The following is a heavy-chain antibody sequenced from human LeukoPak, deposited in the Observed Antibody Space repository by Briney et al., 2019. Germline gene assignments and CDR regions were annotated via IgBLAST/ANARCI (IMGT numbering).Heavy chain of an antibody. D-gene: IGHD1-26*01. CDR2: INHSGST. V-gene: IGHV4-34*01. J-gene: IGHJ3*02. CDR3: ARAPLSGTYYTDAFDI. Sequence: PSETLFLTCAVYGGSFSGYYWSWIRQPPGKGLEWIGEINHSGSTNYNPSLKSRVTISPDKSKNQFSLTLTSVTAADTAVYFCARAPLSGTYYTDAFDIWGQGTMVAVSS. CDR1: GGSFSGYY.